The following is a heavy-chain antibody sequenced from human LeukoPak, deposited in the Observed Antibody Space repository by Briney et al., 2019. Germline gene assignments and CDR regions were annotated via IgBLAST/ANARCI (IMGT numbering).Heavy chain of an antibody. CDR1: GGSISSYY. V-gene: IGHV4-59*01. J-gene: IGHJ4*02. CDR2: IYYSGRT. Sequence: SETLSLTCSVSGGSISSYYWSWIRQPPGKGLEWIGYIYYSGRTNYNPSLKCRVTISVDTSKNQFSLKLSSVTAADTAVYYCARIVTMVRGVNIDYWGQGTLVTVSS. D-gene: IGHD3-10*01. CDR3: ARIVTMVRGVNIDY.